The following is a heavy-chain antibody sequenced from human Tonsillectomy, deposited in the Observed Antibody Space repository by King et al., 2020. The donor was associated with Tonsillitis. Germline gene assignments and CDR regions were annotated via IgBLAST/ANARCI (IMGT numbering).Heavy chain of an antibody. Sequence: QLQESGPGLVKPSETLSLSCTVSGDSINTDNYLWGWIRQPPGQGLEWIGSILHSGSTYYNPSLKSRVTLSVDTSKNRFSLRVRSVTAADTAVYYCARHPIWWSDRRSVWFDPWGQGTLVTVSS. CDR1: GDSINTDNYL. V-gene: IGHV4-39*07. D-gene: IGHD2-8*02. CDR3: ARHPIWWSDRRSVWFDP. J-gene: IGHJ5*02. CDR2: ILHSGST.